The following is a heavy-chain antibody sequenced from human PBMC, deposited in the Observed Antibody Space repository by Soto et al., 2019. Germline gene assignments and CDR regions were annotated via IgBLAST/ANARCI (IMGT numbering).Heavy chain of an antibody. CDR2: IYYSGST. D-gene: IGHD3-16*01. CDR3: AREPPRTPWVYKYGMDV. V-gene: IGHV4-59*02. Sequence: SETLSLTCTVSVGSVNNYYWSWIRQSPGKGLEWIGYIYYSGSTHYNPSLKSRVTISVDTSKNQFSLKLSSVTAADTAMYYCAREPPRTPWVYKYGMDVWGQGTTVTVSS. CDR1: VGSVNNYY. J-gene: IGHJ6*02.